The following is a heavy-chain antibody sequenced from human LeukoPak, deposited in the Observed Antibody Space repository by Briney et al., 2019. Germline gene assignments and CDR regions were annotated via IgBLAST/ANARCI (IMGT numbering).Heavy chain of an antibody. V-gene: IGHV3-43*02. D-gene: IGHD3-22*01. CDR1: GFTFDDYA. J-gene: IGHJ4*02. Sequence: GGSLRLSCAASGFTFDDYAMHWVRQAPGKGLEWVSLISGDGGSTYYADSVKGRFTISRDISKNSLYLQMNSLRTEDTALYYCAKDMYYYDSSAFDYWGQGTLVTVSS. CDR3: AKDMYYYDSSAFDY. CDR2: ISGDGGST.